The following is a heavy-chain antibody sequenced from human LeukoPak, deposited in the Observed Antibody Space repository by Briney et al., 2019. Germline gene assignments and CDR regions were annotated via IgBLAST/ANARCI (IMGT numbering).Heavy chain of an antibody. CDR1: GGSISSYY. Sequence: SETLSLTCTVSGGSISSYYWSWIRQPPGKGLEWIGYIYYSGSTNYNPSLKSRVTISVDTSKNQFSLKLSSVTAADTAVYYCARERRHCSSTSCSRYMDVWGKGTTVTVSS. J-gene: IGHJ6*03. V-gene: IGHV4-59*01. D-gene: IGHD2-2*01. CDR3: ARERRHCSSTSCSRYMDV. CDR2: IYYSGST.